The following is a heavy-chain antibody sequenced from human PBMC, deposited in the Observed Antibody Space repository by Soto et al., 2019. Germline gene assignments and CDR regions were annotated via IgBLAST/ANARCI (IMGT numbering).Heavy chain of an antibody. Sequence: ETLSLTCTVSGGSISSYYWSWIRQPPGKGLEWIGYIYYSGSTNYNPSLKSRVTISVDTSKNQFSLKLSSVTAADTAVYYCARAGYYDSSGYGYWGQGTLVTVSS. J-gene: IGHJ4*02. CDR3: ARAGYYDSSGYGY. V-gene: IGHV4-59*01. CDR1: GGSISSYY. D-gene: IGHD3-22*01. CDR2: IYYSGST.